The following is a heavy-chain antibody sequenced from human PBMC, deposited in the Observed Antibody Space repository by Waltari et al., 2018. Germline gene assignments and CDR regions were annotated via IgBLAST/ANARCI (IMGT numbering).Heavy chain of an antibody. CDR2: IKHSRST. J-gene: IGHJ5*02. V-gene: IGHV4-34*01. CDR1: CGSFSGYY. Sequence: QVQLQQWGAGLLKPSETLSLTCAVYCGSFSGYYWSWIRQPPGKGLEWIGEIKHSRSTNSSPAREGRVTITVDTSKNQFALKLGPVTAGDTAVYYCAGRGKAVAGKRGNWFDPWGQGTLVTVSS. CDR3: AGRGKAVAGKRGNWFDP. D-gene: IGHD6-19*01.